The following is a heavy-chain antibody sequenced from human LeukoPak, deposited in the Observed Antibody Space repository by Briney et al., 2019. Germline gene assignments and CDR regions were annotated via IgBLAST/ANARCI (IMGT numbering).Heavy chain of an antibody. V-gene: IGHV3-21*01. Sequence: GGSLRLSCAASGFTFSSYSMNWVRQAPGKGLEWVSSISSSSSYIYYADSMKGRFTISRDNAKNSLYLQMNSLRAEDTAVYYCARGSIRYSSSWYWFDPWGQGTLVTVSS. J-gene: IGHJ5*02. CDR1: GFTFSSYS. D-gene: IGHD6-13*01. CDR3: ARGSIRYSSSWYWFDP. CDR2: ISSSSSYI.